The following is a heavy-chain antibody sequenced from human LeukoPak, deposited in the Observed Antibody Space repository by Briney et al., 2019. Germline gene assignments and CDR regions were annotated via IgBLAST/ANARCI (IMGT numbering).Heavy chain of an antibody. CDR1: GGSFSGYY. D-gene: IGHD2-2*01. CDR2: INHSGST. J-gene: IGHJ3*02. V-gene: IGHV4-34*01. Sequence: SETLSLTCAVYGGSFSGYYWSWIRQPPGKRLEWIGEINHSGSTNYNPSLKSRVTISVDTSKNQFSLKLSSVAAAGTAVYYCARGEDIVVVPAAQGDAFDIWGQGTMVTVSS. CDR3: ARGEDIVVVPAAQGDAFDI.